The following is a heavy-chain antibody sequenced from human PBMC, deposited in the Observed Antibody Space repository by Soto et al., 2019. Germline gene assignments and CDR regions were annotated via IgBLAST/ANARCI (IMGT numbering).Heavy chain of an antibody. CDR1: GFTFDDYT. CDR3: AKGPRAEKNSSSWDYYYYGMDI. V-gene: IGHV3-43*01. CDR2: ISWDGGST. J-gene: IGHJ6*02. D-gene: IGHD6-13*01. Sequence: GGSLRLSCAASGFTFDDYTMHWVRQAPGKGLEWVSLISWDGGSTYYADSVKGRFTISRDNSKNSLYLQMNSLRTEDTALYYCAKGPRAEKNSSSWDYYYYGMDIWGQGTTVTVSS.